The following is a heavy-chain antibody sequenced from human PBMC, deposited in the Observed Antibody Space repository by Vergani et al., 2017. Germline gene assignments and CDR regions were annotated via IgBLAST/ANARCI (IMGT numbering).Heavy chain of an antibody. CDR2: ISWDGGST. V-gene: IGHV3-43*01. Sequence: EVQLVESGGVVVQPGGSLRLSCAASGFTFDDYTMHWVRQAPGKGLEWVSLISWDGGSTYYADSVKGRFTISRDKSKNSLYLQMNSLRTEDTALYYCATSGLADGSSTSCYFCYWGQGTLVTVSS. J-gene: IGHJ4*02. CDR1: GFTFDDYT. CDR3: ATSGLADGSSTSCYFCY. D-gene: IGHD2-2*01.